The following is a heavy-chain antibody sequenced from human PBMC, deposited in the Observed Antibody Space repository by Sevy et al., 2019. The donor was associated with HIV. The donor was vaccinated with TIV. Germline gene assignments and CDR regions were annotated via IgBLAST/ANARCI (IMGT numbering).Heavy chain of an antibody. CDR1: GGSISSYY. CDR2: IYYSGST. CDR3: ARDSGYSGYEFDY. Sequence: SETLSLTCTVSGGSISSYYWSWIWQPPGKGLEWIGYIYYSGSTNYNPSLKSRVTISVDTSKNQFSLKLSSVTAADTAVYYCARDSGYSGYEFDYWGQGTLVTVSS. V-gene: IGHV4-59*01. D-gene: IGHD5-12*01. J-gene: IGHJ4*02.